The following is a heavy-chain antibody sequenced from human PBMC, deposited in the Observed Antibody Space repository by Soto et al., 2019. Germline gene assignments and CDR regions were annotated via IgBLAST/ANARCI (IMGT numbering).Heavy chain of an antibody. CDR2: IYHSGSS. Sequence: TLSLTCTVSGDSISSGGYSWSWIRQSPGKGLEWIGYIYHSGSSYYNPSLKSRLIMSVDTSRNHFSLKLNSVTAADTAVFYCARRGSGTLDPWGQGILVTVSS. CDR1: GDSISSGGYS. J-gene: IGHJ5*02. D-gene: IGHD3-16*01. CDR3: ARRGSGTLDP. V-gene: IGHV4-30-2*06.